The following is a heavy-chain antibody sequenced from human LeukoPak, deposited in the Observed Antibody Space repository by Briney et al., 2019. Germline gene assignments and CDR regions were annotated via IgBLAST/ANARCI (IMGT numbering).Heavy chain of an antibody. CDR1: GFTLSSYW. J-gene: IGHJ3*02. CDR3: ARSYYYGSGSYAFDI. Sequence: PGGSPRLSCAASGFTLSSYWMHWVRQAPGKGLVWVSRINSDGSGITYADSVKGRFTISRDSAKNTLYLQMDGLRAEDTAVYYCARSYYYGSGSYAFDIWGQGTMVTVSS. V-gene: IGHV3-74*01. CDR2: INSDGSGI. D-gene: IGHD3-10*01.